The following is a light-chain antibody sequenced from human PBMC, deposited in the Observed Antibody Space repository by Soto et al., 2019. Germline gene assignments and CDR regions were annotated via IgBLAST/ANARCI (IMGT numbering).Light chain of an antibody. V-gene: IGLV2-14*01. Sequence: QSALTQPASVSGSPGQSITISCTGTSSDVGGYNYVSWYQQHPGKAPKLMIYDVSNRPSGVSNRFSGSKSGNTASLTISGLQAEDEADYYCSSYTSSRTEVLGGGTQLTVL. CDR3: SSYTSSRTEV. CDR1: SSDVGGYNY. CDR2: DVS. J-gene: IGLJ2*01.